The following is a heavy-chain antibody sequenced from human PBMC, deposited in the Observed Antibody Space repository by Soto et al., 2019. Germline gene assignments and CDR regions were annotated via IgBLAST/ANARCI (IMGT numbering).Heavy chain of an antibody. J-gene: IGHJ4*02. Sequence: SETLSLTCAVSGGSISSGCYSWSWIRQPPGKGLEWIGYIYHSGSTYYNPSLKSQVTISVDRSKNQFSLKLSSVTAADTDVYYCASVSRYYDSSGYPLDYWGQGTLVTVSS. D-gene: IGHD3-22*01. CDR1: GGSISSGCYS. V-gene: IGHV4-30-2*01. CDR3: ASVSRYYDSSGYPLDY. CDR2: IYHSGST.